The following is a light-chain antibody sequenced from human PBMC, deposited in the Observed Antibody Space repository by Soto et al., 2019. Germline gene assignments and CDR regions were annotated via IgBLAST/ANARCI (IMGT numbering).Light chain of an antibody. J-gene: IGKJ4*01. CDR2: DAS. CDR3: QQRSNWPLP. Sequence: EFVLTQSPATLSLSPGERATLSCRASQIVSSYLAWYQQKPGQAPRLLIYDASNRATGIPARFSGSGSGTDFTLTISSLEPEDFAVYYCQQRSNWPLPFGGGTRVDI. CDR1: QIVSSY. V-gene: IGKV3-11*01.